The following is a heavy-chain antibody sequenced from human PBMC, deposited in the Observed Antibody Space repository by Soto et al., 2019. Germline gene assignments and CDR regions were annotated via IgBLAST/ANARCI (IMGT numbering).Heavy chain of an antibody. J-gene: IGHJ6*02. V-gene: IGHV4-34*01. CDR1: GGSFSGYY. CDR3: ARVMRTYGSGSYGYYYYYGMDV. CDR2: INHSGST. D-gene: IGHD3-10*01. Sequence: SETLSLTCAVYGGSFSGYYWSWIRQPPGKGLEWIGEINHSGSTNYNPSLKSRVTISVDTSKNQFSLKLSSVTAADTAVYYCARVMRTYGSGSYGYYYYYGMDVWGQGTTVTVSS.